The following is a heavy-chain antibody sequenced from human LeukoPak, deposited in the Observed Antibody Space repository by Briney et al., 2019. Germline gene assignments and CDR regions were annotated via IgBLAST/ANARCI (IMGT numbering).Heavy chain of an antibody. CDR3: AKDNRLGTAHTFNDY. CDR1: GFTFSNYA. Sequence: QAGGSLRLSCAASGFTFSNYAMSWVRQPPGKGLEWVSAISGSGGSTYYADSVKGRFTISRDNSKNTLYLQMNSLRAEDTAVYYCAKDNRLGTAHTFNDYWGQGTLVTVSS. J-gene: IGHJ4*02. V-gene: IGHV3-23*01. CDR2: ISGSGGST. D-gene: IGHD3-16*01.